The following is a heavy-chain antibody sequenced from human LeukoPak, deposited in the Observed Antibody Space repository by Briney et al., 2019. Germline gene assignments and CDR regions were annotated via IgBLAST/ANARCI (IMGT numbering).Heavy chain of an antibody. J-gene: IGHJ4*02. CDR1: GYSINSGYY. CDR2: IYHSGST. D-gene: IGHD4-23*01. CDR3: ARVGVYGGNHFDY. V-gene: IGHV4-38-2*02. Sequence: PSETLSLTSTVSGYSINSGYYWGWIRQPPGKGLEWIGSIYHSGSTYYSPSLKSRVTISVDTSKNQFSLKLSSVTAADTAVYYCARVGVYGGNHFDYWGQGALVTVSS.